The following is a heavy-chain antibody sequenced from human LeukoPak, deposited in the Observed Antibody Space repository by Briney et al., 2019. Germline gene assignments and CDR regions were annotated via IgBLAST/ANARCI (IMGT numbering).Heavy chain of an antibody. CDR3: ARLGVCSGGSCSFDY. Sequence: GSLRLSCAASGFTFSSYSMNWIRQPPGKGLEWIGYIYYSGSTNYNPSLKSRVTISVDTSKNQFSLKLSSVTAADTAVYYCARLGVCSGGSCSFDYWGQGTLVTVSS. V-gene: IGHV4-59*01. CDR2: IYYSGST. CDR1: GFTFSSYS. D-gene: IGHD2-15*01. J-gene: IGHJ4*02.